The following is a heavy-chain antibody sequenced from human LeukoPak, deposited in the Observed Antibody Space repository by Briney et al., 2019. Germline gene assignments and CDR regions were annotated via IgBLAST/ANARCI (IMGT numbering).Heavy chain of an antibody. J-gene: IGHJ4*02. D-gene: IGHD1-26*01. V-gene: IGHV3-74*01. CDR2: VNSDGSSI. CDR1: GFTFSSYW. CDR3: ARDLVGDYYFDY. Sequence: PGGSLRLSCAASGFTFSSYWIHWVRQAPGKGRVWVSRVNSDGSSISYADSVKGRFTISRDNAKNTLYLQMNSLRAEDTAVYYCARDLVGDYYFDYWGQGTLVTVSS.